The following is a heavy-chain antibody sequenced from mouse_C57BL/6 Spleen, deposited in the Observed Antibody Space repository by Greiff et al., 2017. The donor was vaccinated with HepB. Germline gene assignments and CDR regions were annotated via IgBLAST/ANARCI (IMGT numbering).Heavy chain of an antibody. V-gene: IGHV1-69*01. Sequence: VQLQQSGAELVMPGASVKLSCKASGYTFTSYWMHWVKQRPGQGLEWIGEIDPSDSYTNYNQKFKGKSTLTVDKSSSTAYMQLSSLTSEDSAVYYCARSITTVVEGFAYWGQGTLVTVSA. J-gene: IGHJ3*01. D-gene: IGHD1-1*01. CDR2: IDPSDSYT. CDR3: ARSITTVVEGFAY. CDR1: GYTFTSYW.